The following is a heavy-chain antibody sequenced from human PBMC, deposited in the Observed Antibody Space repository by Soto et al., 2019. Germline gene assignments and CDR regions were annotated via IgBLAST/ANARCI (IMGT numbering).Heavy chain of an antibody. CDR3: ARHRHKSGDDAFDI. CDR2: IYYSGST. D-gene: IGHD3-10*01. CDR1: GGSISSYY. Sequence: SETLSLTCTVSGGSISSYYWSWIRQPPGKGLEWIGYIYYSGSTNYNPSLKSRVTISVDTSKNQFSLKLSSVTAADTAVYYCARHRHKSGDDAFDIWGQATMVTVSS. J-gene: IGHJ3*02. V-gene: IGHV4-59*08.